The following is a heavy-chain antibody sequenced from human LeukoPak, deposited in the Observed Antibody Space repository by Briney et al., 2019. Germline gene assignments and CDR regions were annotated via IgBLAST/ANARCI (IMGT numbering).Heavy chain of an antibody. CDR3: ARVDSSSWYSYYYYGMDV. CDR2: IYYSGST. CDR1: GGSISSYY. V-gene: IGHV4-59*01. Sequence: SETLSLTCTVSGGSISSYYWSWIRQPPGKGLEWIGYIYYSGSTNYNPSLKSRVTISVDTSKNQFSLKLSSVTAADTAVYYCARVDSSSWYSYYYYGMDVWGQGTTVTVSS. D-gene: IGHD6-13*01. J-gene: IGHJ6*02.